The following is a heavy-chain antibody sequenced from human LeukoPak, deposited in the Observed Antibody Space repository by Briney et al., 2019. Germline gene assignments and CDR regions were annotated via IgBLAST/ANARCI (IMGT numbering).Heavy chain of an antibody. CDR2: IRYDGGHK. Sequence: GGSLRLSCAASGFTFDDYGMHWVRQAPGKGLEWVAFIRYDGGHKYYADSVKGRCTISRDNSKNTLYLQMNSLRVEDTAVYYCAKMDCSGGTCYSEVDYWGQGTLVTVSS. CDR3: AKMDCSGGTCYSEVDY. V-gene: IGHV3-30*02. CDR1: GFTFDDYG. J-gene: IGHJ4*02. D-gene: IGHD2-15*01.